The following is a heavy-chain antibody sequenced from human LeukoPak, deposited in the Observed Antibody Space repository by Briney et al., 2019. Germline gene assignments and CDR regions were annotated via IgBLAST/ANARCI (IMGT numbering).Heavy chain of an antibody. D-gene: IGHD1-26*01. CDR2: INPNSGGT. CDR1: GYTFTGYY. V-gene: IGHV1-2*02. J-gene: IGHJ5*02. CDR3: ARGWQWDLNWSDP. Sequence: ASVKVSCKASGYTFTGYYMHWVRQAPGQGLEWMGWINPNSGGTNFAQKFQGRVTMTRDTSISTAYMELSRLRSDDTAVYYCARGWQWDLNWSDPWGQGTLVTVSS.